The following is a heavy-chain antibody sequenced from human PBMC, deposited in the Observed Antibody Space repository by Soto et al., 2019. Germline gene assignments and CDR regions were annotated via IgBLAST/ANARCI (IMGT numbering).Heavy chain of an antibody. CDR2: ISAGGGTT. V-gene: IGHV3-23*01. CDR1: GFSFSSYA. CDR3: AKRRTFSSAWYEFDF. Sequence: GGSLRLSCAASGFSFSSYAMNWVRQAPGKGLEWVSAISAGGGTTYYADSVKGRFTISRDNSKNTLYLQMNSLRAEDTAVYYCAKRRTFSSAWYEFDFWGQGTLVTVSS. J-gene: IGHJ4*02. D-gene: IGHD6-19*01.